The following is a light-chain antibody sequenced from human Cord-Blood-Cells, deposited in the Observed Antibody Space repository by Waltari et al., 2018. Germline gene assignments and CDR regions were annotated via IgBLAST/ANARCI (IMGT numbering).Light chain of an antibody. CDR3: SSYTSSSTVPVV. CDR1: SSDVGSSNR. V-gene: IGLV2-18*02. Sequence: QSALTQPPSVSGSPGQSVPISCTGTSSDVGSSNRVPWYQQPPGTAPKLMIYEVSNRPSGVPDRFSGSKSGNTASLTISGLQAEDEADYYCSSYTSSSTVPVVFGGGTKLTVL. CDR2: EVS. J-gene: IGLJ2*01.